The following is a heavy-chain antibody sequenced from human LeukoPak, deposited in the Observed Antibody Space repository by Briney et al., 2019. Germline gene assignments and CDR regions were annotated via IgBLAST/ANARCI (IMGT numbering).Heavy chain of an antibody. CDR1: RFTFDDYT. J-gene: IGHJ4*02. CDR3: AKDILYRGSGWSDGPDY. V-gene: IGHV3-43*01. Sequence: GGSLRLSCAASRFTFDDYTMHWVRQAPGKGLEWVSLISWDGGSTYYADSVKGRFTISRDNSKNSLYLQMNSLRTEDTALYYCAKDILYRGSGWSDGPDYWGQGTLVTVSS. CDR2: ISWDGGST. D-gene: IGHD6-19*01.